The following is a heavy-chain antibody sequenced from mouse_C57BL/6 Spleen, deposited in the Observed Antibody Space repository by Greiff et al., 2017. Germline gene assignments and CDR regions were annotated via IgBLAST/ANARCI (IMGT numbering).Heavy chain of an antibody. CDR3: ARDYYGSSSYFDY. CDR1: GFTFSSYG. Sequence: DVMLVESGGDLVKPGGSLKLSCAASGFTFSSYGMSWVRQTPDKRLEWVATISSGGSYTYYPDSVKGRFTISRDNAKNTLYLQMSSLKSEDTAMYYCARDYYGSSSYFDYWGQGTTLTVSS. J-gene: IGHJ2*01. V-gene: IGHV5-6*02. D-gene: IGHD1-1*01. CDR2: ISSGGSYT.